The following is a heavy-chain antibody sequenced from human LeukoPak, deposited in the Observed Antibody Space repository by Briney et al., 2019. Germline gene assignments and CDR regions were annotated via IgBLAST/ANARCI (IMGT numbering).Heavy chain of an antibody. V-gene: IGHV3-7*01. CDR1: GFTFSSYW. Sequence: GGSLRLSCAASGFTFSSYWMSWVRQAPGKGLEWVANIKQDGSEKYYVDSVKGRFTISRDNAKNSLYLQMNSLRAEDTAVYYCARETYYDFWSGYYPYYYYYYMDVWGKGTTVTVSS. D-gene: IGHD3-3*01. CDR2: IKQDGSEK. CDR3: ARETYYDFWSGYYPYYYYYYMDV. J-gene: IGHJ6*03.